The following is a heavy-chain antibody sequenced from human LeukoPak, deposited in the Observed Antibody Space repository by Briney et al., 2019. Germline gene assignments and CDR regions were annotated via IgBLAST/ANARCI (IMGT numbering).Heavy chain of an antibody. CDR1: GGSISSNNYY. J-gene: IGHJ4*02. V-gene: IGHV4-39*01. CDR3: ARPHYYDASGPFEY. CDR2: IHYSGAT. Sequence: PSETLSLTCTVSGGSISSNNYYWGWIRQPPGKGLEWIGSIHYSGATYYNPSLRSRVTIYVDTSTNQFSLKLTSVTAADTAVYYCARPHYYDASGPFEYWGQGTQVTVSS. D-gene: IGHD3-22*01.